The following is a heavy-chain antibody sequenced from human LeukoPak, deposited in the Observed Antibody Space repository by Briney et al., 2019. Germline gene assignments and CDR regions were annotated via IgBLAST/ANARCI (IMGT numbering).Heavy chain of an antibody. D-gene: IGHD3-3*01. Sequence: ASVKVSCKASGYTFTSYYMHWVRQAPGQGLEWMGIINPSGGSTSYTQKFQGRVTMTRDTSTSTVYMELSSLRSEDTAVYYCSREGFPPKISDFWSGLGPYYYYGMDVWGQGTTVTVSS. CDR1: GYTFTSYY. V-gene: IGHV1-46*01. J-gene: IGHJ6*02. CDR2: INPSGGST. CDR3: SREGFPPKISDFWSGLGPYYYYGMDV.